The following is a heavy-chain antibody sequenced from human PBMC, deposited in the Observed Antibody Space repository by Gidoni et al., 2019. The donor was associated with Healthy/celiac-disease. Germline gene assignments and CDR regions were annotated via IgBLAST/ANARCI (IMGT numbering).Heavy chain of an antibody. CDR2: IYYSGST. J-gene: IGHJ4*02. D-gene: IGHD2-8*01. CDR1: GGPIRSSHYC. V-gene: IGHV4-39*01. CDR3: ARFVDYCTNGVCYTGFDY. Sequence: QLQLQESGPGLVKPSETLSLTCTVSGGPIRSSHYCWGWIRQPPGKGLEWIGSIYYSGSTYYNPSLKSRVTISVDTSKNQFSLKLSSVTAADTAVYYCARFVDYCTNGVCYTGFDYWGQGTLVTVSS.